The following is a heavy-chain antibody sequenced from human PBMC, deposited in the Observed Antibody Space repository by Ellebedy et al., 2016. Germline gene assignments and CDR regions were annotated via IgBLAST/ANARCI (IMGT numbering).Heavy chain of an antibody. CDR2: ISYDGSNK. V-gene: IGHV3-30-3*01. D-gene: IGHD6-13*01. J-gene: IGHJ3*02. Sequence: GGSLRLXCAASGFTFSSYAIHWVRQAPGKGLEWVAVISYDGSNKYYADSVKGRFTISRDNSKNTLYLQMDSLRAEDTAVYYCASDVTSSSWYRAAFDIWGQGTMVTVSS. CDR3: ASDVTSSSWYRAAFDI. CDR1: GFTFSSYA.